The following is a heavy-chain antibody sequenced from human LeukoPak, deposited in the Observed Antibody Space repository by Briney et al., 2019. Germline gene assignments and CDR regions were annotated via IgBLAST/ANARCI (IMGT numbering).Heavy chain of an antibody. CDR2: IYYSGST. D-gene: IGHD3-9*01. CDR1: GGSISTYY. J-gene: IGHJ4*02. CDR3: ARGSLRYFDWLPPGLDY. Sequence: SETLSLTCTVSGGSISTYYWSWIRQPPGKGLEWIAYIYYSGSTGYNPSLKSRVTISVDTSKNQFSLKLSSVTAADTAVYYCARGSLRYFDWLPPGLDYWGQGTLVTVSS. V-gene: IGHV4-59*12.